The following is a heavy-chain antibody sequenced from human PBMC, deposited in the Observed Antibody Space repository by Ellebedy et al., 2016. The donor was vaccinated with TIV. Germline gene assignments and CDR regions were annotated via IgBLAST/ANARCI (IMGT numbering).Heavy chain of an antibody. Sequence: GESLKISCAASGFTFSSYAMSWVRQAPGKGLEWVSAISGSGGSTYYADSVKGRFTISRDNSKNTLYLQMNSLRAEDTAVYYCATLSEGPPYYYYYGMDVWGQGTTVTVSS. CDR2: ISGSGGST. J-gene: IGHJ6*02. V-gene: IGHV3-23*01. CDR1: GFTFSSYA. CDR3: ATLSEGPPYYYYYGMDV.